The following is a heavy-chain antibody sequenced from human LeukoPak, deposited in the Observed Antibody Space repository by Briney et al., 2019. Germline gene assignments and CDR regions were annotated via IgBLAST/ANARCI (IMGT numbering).Heavy chain of an antibody. CDR3: AKLTDGWRDY. CDR1: GFTFSSYA. J-gene: IGHJ4*02. CDR2: ISGSGGST. Sequence: GGSLRLSCAASGFTFSSYAMSWVRQAPGKGLERVSAISGSGGSTYYADSVKGRFTISRDNSKNALYLQMNSLRAEDTAVYYCAKLTDGWRDYWGQGTLVTVSS. D-gene: IGHD2-2*03. V-gene: IGHV3-23*01.